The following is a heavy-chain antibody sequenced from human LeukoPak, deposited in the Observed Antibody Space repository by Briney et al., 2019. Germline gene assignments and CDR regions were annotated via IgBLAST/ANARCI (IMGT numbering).Heavy chain of an antibody. Sequence: PGGSLRLSCAASGFTFSNYVMGWVRQTPGKGLEWVSTIIGSGTTTYYADSVKGRFTISRDNAKNSLYLQMNSLRAEDTAVYHCAELGITMIGGVWGKGTTVTISS. CDR3: AELGITMIGGV. CDR2: IIGSGTTT. V-gene: IGHV3-23*01. CDR1: GFTFSNYV. D-gene: IGHD3-10*02. J-gene: IGHJ6*04.